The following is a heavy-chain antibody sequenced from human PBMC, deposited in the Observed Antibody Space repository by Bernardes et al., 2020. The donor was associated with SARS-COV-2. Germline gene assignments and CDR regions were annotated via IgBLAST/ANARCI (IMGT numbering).Heavy chain of an antibody. D-gene: IGHD3-10*01. CDR3: ARGSVITMVRGVITYYYGMDV. J-gene: IGHJ6*02. Sequence: GGSLRLSCAASGFTFSSYDMHWVRQAPGKGLEWVSAIGTAGDTYYPGSVKGRFTISRENAKNSLYLQMNSLRAGDTAVYYCARGSVITMVRGVITYYYGMDVWGQGTTVTVSS. V-gene: IGHV3-13*01. CDR1: GFTFSSYD. CDR2: IGTAGDT.